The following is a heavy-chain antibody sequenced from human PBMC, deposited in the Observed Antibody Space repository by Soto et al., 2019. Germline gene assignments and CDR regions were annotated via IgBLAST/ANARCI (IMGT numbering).Heavy chain of an antibody. CDR3: ARVEDYGDYVLNFDY. Sequence: QVPLVQSGAEVKKPGASVKVSCKASGYTFTSYGISWVRQAPGQGLEWMGWISAYNGNTNYAQKLQGRVTMTTDTSTSTAYMELRSLRSDDTAVYYCARVEDYGDYVLNFDYWGQGTLVTXSS. D-gene: IGHD4-17*01. J-gene: IGHJ4*02. CDR2: ISAYNGNT. V-gene: IGHV1-18*01. CDR1: GYTFTSYG.